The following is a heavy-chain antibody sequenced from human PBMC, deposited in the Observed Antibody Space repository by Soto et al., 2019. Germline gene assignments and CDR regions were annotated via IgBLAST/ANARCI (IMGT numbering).Heavy chain of an antibody. CDR3: AKDTRLRLGDLSFDAFDS. CDR1: GFIFSSYG. Sequence: GGSLRLSCAASGFIFSSYGMSWVRQAPGKGRAWVSGISGSGGTKYYADSVKGRFTTSRDNSKNTLYLQMNSLRAEDTAIYYCAKDTRLRLGDLSFDAFDSWGQGTLVTVSS. CDR2: ISGSGGTK. V-gene: IGHV3-23*01. J-gene: IGHJ4*02. D-gene: IGHD3-16*02.